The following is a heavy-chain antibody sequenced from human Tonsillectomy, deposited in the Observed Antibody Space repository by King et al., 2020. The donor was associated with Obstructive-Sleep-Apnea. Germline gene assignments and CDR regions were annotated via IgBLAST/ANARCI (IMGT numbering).Heavy chain of an antibody. CDR3: AHGMDRLELLDY. Sequence: TLKESGPTLVKPTQTLTLTCTFSGFSLRNTGEGVGWIRQPPGKTLEWLALTYWDDDERYNPSLANRVTITKDSSGNRVVLTMTKMDPVDTATYYCAHGMDRLELLDYWGQGILVTVSS. CDR1: GFSLRNTGEG. CDR2: TYWDDDE. D-gene: IGHD1-7*01. J-gene: IGHJ4*02. V-gene: IGHV2-5*02.